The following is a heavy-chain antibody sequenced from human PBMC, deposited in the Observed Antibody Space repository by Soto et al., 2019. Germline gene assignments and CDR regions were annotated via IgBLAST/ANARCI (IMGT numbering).Heavy chain of an antibody. V-gene: IGHV4-31*11. Sequence: PWGSLTLSCAVSRGSIKRAGDSGSWNRQHPGKGLEWIGYIYYSGSTYYSPSLKSRVTISVDTSKNKFALKLISVTAPDTAVYYCATNGFPWDQRPLDPVSP. J-gene: IGHJ5*02. CDR3: ATNGFP. CDR2: IYYSGST. CDR1: RGSIKRAGDS. D-gene: IGHD2-8*01.